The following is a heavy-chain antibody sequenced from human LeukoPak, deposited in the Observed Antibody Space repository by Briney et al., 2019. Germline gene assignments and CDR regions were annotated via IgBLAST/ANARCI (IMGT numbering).Heavy chain of an antibody. CDR2: IRSKAYGGTT. D-gene: IGHD4-11*01. Sequence: GGSLRLSCTASGFTFGDYAMSWFRQAPGKGPEWVGFIRSKAYGGTTEYAASVKGRFTISRDDSKSIAYLQMNSLKTEDTAVYYCTRDQGTTANNGEGYYMDVWGKGTTVTVSS. V-gene: IGHV3-49*03. CDR3: TRDQGTTANNGEGYYMDV. J-gene: IGHJ6*03. CDR1: GFTFGDYA.